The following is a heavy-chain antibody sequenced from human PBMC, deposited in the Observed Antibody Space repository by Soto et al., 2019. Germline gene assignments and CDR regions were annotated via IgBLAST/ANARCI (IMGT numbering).Heavy chain of an antibody. J-gene: IGHJ4*02. Sequence: QVQLQESGPGLVKPSGTLSLTCAVSGGSISSSNWWSWVRQPPGKGLEWIGEIYHSGSTNYNPSLKSRVTISVHKSKNQLSLRLSSVTAADPAVYCCARGRSYGTFPDYWGQGTLVTVSS. CDR3: ARGRSYGTFPDY. V-gene: IGHV4-4*01. CDR2: IYHSGST. D-gene: IGHD5-18*01. CDR1: GGSISSSNW.